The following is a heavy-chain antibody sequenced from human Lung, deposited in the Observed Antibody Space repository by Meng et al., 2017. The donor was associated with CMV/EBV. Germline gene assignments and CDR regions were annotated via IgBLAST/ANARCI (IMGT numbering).Heavy chain of an antibody. D-gene: IGHD6-13*01. CDR3: ARGAMPAAGAFGALERRETYYFDY. V-gene: IGHV3-11*01. CDR1: GFTFSDYY. Sequence: PCAASGFTFSDYYMSWIRQAPGKGLEWVLYISSSENTIYYADPVRGRFAISRDNAKNSLYLQMNSLRAEDTAVYYCARGAMPAAGAFGALERRETYYFDYXGPGXLVTVSS. J-gene: IGHJ4*02. CDR2: ISSSENTI.